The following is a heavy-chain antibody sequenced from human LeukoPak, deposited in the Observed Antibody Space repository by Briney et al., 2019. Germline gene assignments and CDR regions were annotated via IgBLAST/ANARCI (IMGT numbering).Heavy chain of an antibody. V-gene: IGHV1-69*13. Sequence: GASVKVSCKASGGTFSSYAISWVRQATGQGLEWMGGIIPIFGTANYAQKFQGRVTITADESTSTAYMELSSLRSEDTAVYYCARGGVYSGYHPTWFDPWGQGTLVTVSS. J-gene: IGHJ5*02. D-gene: IGHD5-12*01. CDR2: IIPIFGTA. CDR3: ARGGVYSGYHPTWFDP. CDR1: GGTFSSYA.